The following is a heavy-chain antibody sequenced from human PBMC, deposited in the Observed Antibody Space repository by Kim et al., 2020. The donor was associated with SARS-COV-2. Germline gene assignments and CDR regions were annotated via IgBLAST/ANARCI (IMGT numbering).Heavy chain of an antibody. CDR3: ASLSTGYVWYKFDY. D-gene: IGHD3-16*01. V-gene: IGHV3-74*01. J-gene: IGHJ4*02. CDR1: GFTFSSYG. Sequence: GGSLRLSCVASGFTFSSYGMHWVRQAPGKGLVWVSRVNSDGSSTSYADSVKGRFTISRDNARNTLYLQMNSLRAEDTAVYYCASLSTGYVWYKFDYWGQGTMVTVSS. CDR2: VNSDGSST.